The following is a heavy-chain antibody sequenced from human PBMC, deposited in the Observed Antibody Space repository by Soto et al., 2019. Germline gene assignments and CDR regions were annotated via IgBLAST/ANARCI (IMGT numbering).Heavy chain of an antibody. Sequence: GGSLRLSCTASGFTFSSHAMTWVRQAPGKGLEWVSGLSDSGGSIYYADSVKGRFTIFRDNSMNTLYLQMNTLRAEDTAVYYCSKGSRGGCACFFDLWGQGTLVTVSS. J-gene: IGHJ4*02. V-gene: IGHV3-23*01. D-gene: IGHD2-8*01. CDR3: SKGSRGGCACFFDL. CDR1: GFTFSSHA. CDR2: LSDSGGSI.